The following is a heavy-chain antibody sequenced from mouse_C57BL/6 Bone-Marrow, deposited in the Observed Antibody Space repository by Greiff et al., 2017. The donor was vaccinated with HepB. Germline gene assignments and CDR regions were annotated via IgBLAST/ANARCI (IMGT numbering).Heavy chain of an antibody. CDR3: ARKSRYYYDSYYDDY. J-gene: IGHJ2*01. Sequence: EVQLQQSGPELVKPGASVKIPCKASGYTFTDYNMDWVKQSHGKSLEWIGDINPNNGGTIYNQKFKGKATLTVDKSSSTAYMELRSLTSEDTAVYYCARKSRYYYDSYYDDYGGQGTTLTVSS. V-gene: IGHV1-18*01. CDR1: GYTFTDYN. CDR2: INPNNGGT. D-gene: IGHD2-4*01.